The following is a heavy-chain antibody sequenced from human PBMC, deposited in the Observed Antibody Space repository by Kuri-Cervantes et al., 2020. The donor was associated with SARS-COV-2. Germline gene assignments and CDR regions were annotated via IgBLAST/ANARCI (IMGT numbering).Heavy chain of an antibody. V-gene: IGHV1-2*02. CDR2: INPNSGGT. CDR1: GYTFTSYD. CDR3: AREADGGNLLDAFDI. J-gene: IGHJ3*02. D-gene: IGHD4-23*01. Sequence: ASVKVSCKASGYTFTSYDINWVRQATGQGLEWMGWINPNSGGTNYAQKFQGRVTMTRDTSISTAYMELSRLRSDDTAVYYCAREADGGNLLDAFDIWGQGTMVTVSS.